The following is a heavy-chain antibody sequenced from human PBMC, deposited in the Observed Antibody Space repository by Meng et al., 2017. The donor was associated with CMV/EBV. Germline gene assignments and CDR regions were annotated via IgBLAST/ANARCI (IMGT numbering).Heavy chain of an antibody. D-gene: IGHD6-13*01. Sequence: ASVKFSCKASGYTFTTYDINWVRQATGQGLEWMGWMNPNSGNTGYAQKFQGRVTMTRVTSISTAYMELSSLTSDDTAVYYCARTRIELETDGTKIKYYNYGMDVWGQGTTVTVSS. V-gene: IGHV1-8*01. J-gene: IGHJ6*02. CDR3: ARTRIELETDGTKIKYYNYGMDV. CDR1: GYTFTTYD. CDR2: MNPNSGNT.